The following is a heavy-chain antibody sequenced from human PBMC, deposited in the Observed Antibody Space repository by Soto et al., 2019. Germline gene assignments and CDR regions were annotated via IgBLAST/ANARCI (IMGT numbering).Heavy chain of an antibody. V-gene: IGHV4-59*01. CDR1: GGSISSYY. CDR3: ARWRLNYDILTGHYKSNWFDP. CDR2: IYYSGST. J-gene: IGHJ5*02. Sequence: SETLSLTCTVSGGSISSYYWSWIRQPPGKGLEWIGYIYYSGSTNYNPSLKSRVTISVDTSKNQFSLKLSSVTVADTAVYYCARWRLNYDILTGHYKSNWFDPWGQGTLVTVSS. D-gene: IGHD3-9*01.